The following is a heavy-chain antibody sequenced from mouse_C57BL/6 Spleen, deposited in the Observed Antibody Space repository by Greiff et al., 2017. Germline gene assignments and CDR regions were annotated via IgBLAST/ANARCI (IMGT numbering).Heavy chain of an antibody. D-gene: IGHD2-1*01. V-gene: IGHV2-9-1*01. CDR3: ARIDYGNSLFAY. CDR1: GFSLTSYA. CDR2: IWTGGGT. Sequence: VKVVESGPGLVAPSQSLSITCTVSGFSLTSYAISWVRQPPGKGLEWLGVIWTGGGTNYNSALKSRLSISKDNSKSQVFLKMNSLQTDDTARYYCARIDYGNSLFAYWGQGTLVTVSA. J-gene: IGHJ3*01.